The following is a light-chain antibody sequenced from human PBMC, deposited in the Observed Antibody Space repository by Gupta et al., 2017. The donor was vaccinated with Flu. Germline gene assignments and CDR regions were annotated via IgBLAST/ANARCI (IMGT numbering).Light chain of an antibody. Sequence: DIVMTQSPDSVAVSLGERATINCKSSQSSLNRSKNKNYLAWYQQKPGQPPKLLIYWASTRESGVPDRFSGRGSGTDFTLTISSLQAEDVAIYHCQQADYTPWTFGQGTKVEIK. J-gene: IGKJ1*01. CDR3: QQADYTPWT. CDR1: QSSLNRSKNKNY. V-gene: IGKV4-1*01. CDR2: WAS.